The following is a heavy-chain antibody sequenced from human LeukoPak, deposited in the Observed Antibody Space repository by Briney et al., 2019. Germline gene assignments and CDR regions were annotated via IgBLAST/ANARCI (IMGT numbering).Heavy chain of an antibody. D-gene: IGHD3-10*01. J-gene: IGHJ2*01. CDR1: GFTFSRYW. Sequence: PGGSLRLTCAASGFTFSRYWMHWVRQTPGKGLVWASHINSDGRIINYADSVKGRFTISRDNAKNTLYLQMNSLRVEDTAVYYCARGRGWYFDLWGRGTLVTVSS. CDR3: ARGRGWYFDL. V-gene: IGHV3-74*01. CDR2: INSDGRII.